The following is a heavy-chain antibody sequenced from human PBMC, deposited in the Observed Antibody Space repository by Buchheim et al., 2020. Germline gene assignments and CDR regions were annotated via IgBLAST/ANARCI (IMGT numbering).Heavy chain of an antibody. Sequence: QVQLVESGGGVVQPGRSLRLSCAASGFTFSSYGMHWVRQAPGKGLEWVAVISYDGSNKYYADSVKGRFTISRDNSKNTLYLQMNSLRTEDTAVYSCAKVCAYSSSWYIYCYYMDVWGKGTT. CDR1: GFTFSSYG. CDR2: ISYDGSNK. CDR3: AKVCAYSSSWYIYCYYMDV. V-gene: IGHV3-30*18. J-gene: IGHJ6*03. D-gene: IGHD6-13*01.